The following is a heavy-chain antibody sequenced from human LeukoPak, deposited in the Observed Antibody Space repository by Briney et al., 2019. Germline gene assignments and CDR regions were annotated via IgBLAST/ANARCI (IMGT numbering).Heavy chain of an antibody. CDR3: ARDMGAPGDY. J-gene: IGHJ4*02. CDR2: ISSSSSTI. CDR1: GFTFSSYS. V-gene: IGHV3-48*04. D-gene: IGHD1-26*01. Sequence: TGGSLRLSCAASGFTFSSYSMNWVRQAPGKGLEWVSYISSSSSTIYYADSVKGRFTISRDNAKNSLYLQMNSLRAEDTAVYYCARDMGAPGDYWGQGTLVTVSS.